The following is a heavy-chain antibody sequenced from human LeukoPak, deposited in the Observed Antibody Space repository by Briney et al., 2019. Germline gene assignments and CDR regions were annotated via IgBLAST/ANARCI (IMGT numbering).Heavy chain of an antibody. Sequence: KPSETLSLTCAVYGGSFSGYYWSWIRQPPGKGLEWIGEFNHSGSTNYNPSLKSRVTISVDTSKNQFSLKLSSVTAADTAVYYCARAGYCSSTSCYASARGYWGQGTLVTVSS. D-gene: IGHD2-2*01. V-gene: IGHV4-34*01. CDR2: FNHSGST. J-gene: IGHJ4*02. CDR1: GGSFSGYY. CDR3: ARAGYCSSTSCYASARGY.